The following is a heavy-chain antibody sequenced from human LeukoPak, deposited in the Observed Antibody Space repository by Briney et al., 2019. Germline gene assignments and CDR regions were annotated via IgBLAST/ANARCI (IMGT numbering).Heavy chain of an antibody. V-gene: IGHV3-23*01. CDR1: EFIFSTYW. J-gene: IGHJ4*02. Sequence: GGSLRLSCAASEFIFSTYWMSWVRQAPGKGLEWVSAISGSGGSTYYADSVKGRFTISRDNSKNTLYLQMNSLRAEDTAVYYCAKGGWLRYFDYWGQGTLVTVSS. CDR3: AKGGWLRYFDY. D-gene: IGHD5-12*01. CDR2: ISGSGGST.